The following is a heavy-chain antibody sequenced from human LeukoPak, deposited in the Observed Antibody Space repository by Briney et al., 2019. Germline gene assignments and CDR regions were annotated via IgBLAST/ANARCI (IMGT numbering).Heavy chain of an antibody. V-gene: IGHV4-4*07. CDR1: GGSISSYY. J-gene: IGHJ6*02. D-gene: IGHD6-13*01. CDR3: ARTVAAAGRSFYYYYGMDV. CDR2: IYTSGST. Sequence: SETLSLTCTVSGGSISSYYWSWIRQPAGKGLEWIGRIYTSGSTNYNPSLKSRVTMSVDTSKNQFSLKLSSVTAADTAVYYCARTVAAAGRSFYYYYGMDVWGQGTTVTVSS.